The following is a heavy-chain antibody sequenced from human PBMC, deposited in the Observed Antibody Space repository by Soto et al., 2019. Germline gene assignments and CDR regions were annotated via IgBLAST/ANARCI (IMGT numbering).Heavy chain of an antibody. CDR1: GFTFSSYS. J-gene: IGHJ6*02. Sequence: PGGSLRLSCAASGFTFSSYSMNWVRQAPGKGLEWVSYISSSSSTIYYADSVKGRFTISRDNAKNSLYLQMNSLRAEDTAVYYCARGIVDIVVVVAATPTPYGMDVWGQGTTVTVSS. CDR2: ISSSSSTI. V-gene: IGHV3-48*01. D-gene: IGHD2-15*01. CDR3: ARGIVDIVVVVAATPTPYGMDV.